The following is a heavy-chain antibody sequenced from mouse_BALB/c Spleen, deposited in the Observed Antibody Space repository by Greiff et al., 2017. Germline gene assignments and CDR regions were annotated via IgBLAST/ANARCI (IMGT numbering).Heavy chain of an antibody. D-gene: IGHD2-4*01. Sequence: EVKLVESGPELVKPGASVKIPCKASGYTFTDYNMDWVKQSHGKSLEWIGDINPNNGGTIYNQKFKGKATLTVDKSSSTAYMELRSLTSEDTAVYYCARLDDYDDYWGQGTTLTGSS. CDR1: GYTFTDYN. V-gene: IGHV1-18*01. CDR2: INPNNGGT. CDR3: ARLDDYDDY. J-gene: IGHJ2*01.